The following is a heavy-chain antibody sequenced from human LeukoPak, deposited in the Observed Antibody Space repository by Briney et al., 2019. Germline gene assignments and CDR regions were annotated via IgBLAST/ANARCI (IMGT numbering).Heavy chain of an antibody. CDR1: GGSISSYY. Sequence: PSETLSLTCTVSGGSISSYYWSWIRQPPGKGLEWIGYIYYSGSTYYNPSLKSRVTISVDTSKNQFSLKLSSVTAADTAVYYCAREINSGYDTYYFDYWGQGTLVTVSS. V-gene: IGHV4-59*12. D-gene: IGHD5-12*01. CDR3: AREINSGYDTYYFDY. J-gene: IGHJ4*02. CDR2: IYYSGST.